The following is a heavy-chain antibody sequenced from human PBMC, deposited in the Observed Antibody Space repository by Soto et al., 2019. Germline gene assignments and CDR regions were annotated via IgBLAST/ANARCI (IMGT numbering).Heavy chain of an antibody. Sequence: EVQVLESGGGLVQPGGSLRLSCAATGFTFSDFAMSWVRQAPGKGLEWVSRIYGGGNGPHYADSVKGRVTISRDXXKXXXYLQMNSLRAEDTAVYYCAKMEGMDPWAYSFDYWGQGTLVTVSS. CDR1: GFTFSDFA. CDR3: AKMEGMDPWAYSFDY. J-gene: IGHJ4*02. V-gene: IGHV3-23*01. CDR2: IYGGGNGP. D-gene: IGHD2-2*03.